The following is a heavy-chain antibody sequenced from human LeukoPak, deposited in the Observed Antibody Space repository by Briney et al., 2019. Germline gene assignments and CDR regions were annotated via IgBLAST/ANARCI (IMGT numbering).Heavy chain of an antibody. D-gene: IGHD6-19*01. CDR2: ISAYNGNT. Sequence: GASVKVSCKASGYTFTSYSFSWVRRAPGQGLEWMGWISAYNGNTNYAQKFQGRVTMTEDTSTDTAYMELSSLRSEDTAVYYCATVGYSSGWYLSDLSPWWFDPWGQGTLVTVSS. J-gene: IGHJ5*02. CDR1: GYTFTSYS. V-gene: IGHV1-18*01. CDR3: ATVGYSSGWYLSDLSPWWFDP.